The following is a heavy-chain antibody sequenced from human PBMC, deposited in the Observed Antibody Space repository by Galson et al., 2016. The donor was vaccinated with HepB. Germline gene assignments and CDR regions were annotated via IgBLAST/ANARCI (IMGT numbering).Heavy chain of an antibody. CDR3: TRMRGDTVMVR. Sequence: SLRLSCAASGFTFSSYWMSWVRQAPGKGLEWVANIKYDGSEKSYVDSVKGRFTISRDNSRNSLYLQMSSLRAEDRAVYYCTRMRGDTVMVRWGQGTPVTVSS. V-gene: IGHV3-7*03. CDR2: IKYDGSEK. CDR1: GFTFSSYW. D-gene: IGHD5-18*01. J-gene: IGHJ4*02.